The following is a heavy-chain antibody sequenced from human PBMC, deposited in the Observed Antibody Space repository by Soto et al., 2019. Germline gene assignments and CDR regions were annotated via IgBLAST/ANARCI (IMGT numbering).Heavy chain of an antibody. CDR2: VDPSDSYT. CDR3: ARLPHYGTDV. Sequence: GESLKISCKGSVYSLTSYWRSWVRQMPGKGLEWMGRVDPSDSYTNYSPSFQGHVTISADKYISTAYLQWSSLKASETAMYYCARLPHYGTDVSGQGTTVTVSS. V-gene: IGHV5-10-1*01. CDR1: VYSLTSYW. J-gene: IGHJ6*02.